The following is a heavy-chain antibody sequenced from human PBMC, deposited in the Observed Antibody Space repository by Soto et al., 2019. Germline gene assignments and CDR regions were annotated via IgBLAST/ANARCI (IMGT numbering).Heavy chain of an antibody. J-gene: IGHJ4*02. CDR1: GYVFTGYY. V-gene: IGHV1-2*02. D-gene: IGHD3-22*01. CDR2: INCRSGGT. CDR3: MRGASARDGSGYPYYFDP. Sequence: ASVKVSCKTSGYVFTGYYLHWVRQAPGQGLEWMGWINCRSGGTTYTQKFQGRVTLTMDTSTSTAYMELSSLISDDTALYYCMRGASARDGSGYPYYFDPWGQGTLVTVSS.